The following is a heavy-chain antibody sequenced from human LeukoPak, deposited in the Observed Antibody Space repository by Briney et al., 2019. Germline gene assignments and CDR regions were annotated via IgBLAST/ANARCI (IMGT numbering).Heavy chain of an antibody. CDR2: INHSGST. D-gene: IGHD2-15*01. CDR3: ARGWWLGRWFDP. Sequence: PSETLSLTCAVYGGSFSGYYWSWIRQPPGKELEWIGEINHSGSTNYNPSLKSRVTISVDTSKNQFSLKLSSVTAADTAVYYCARGWWLGRWFDPWGQGTLVTVSS. CDR1: GGSFSGYY. J-gene: IGHJ5*02. V-gene: IGHV4-34*01.